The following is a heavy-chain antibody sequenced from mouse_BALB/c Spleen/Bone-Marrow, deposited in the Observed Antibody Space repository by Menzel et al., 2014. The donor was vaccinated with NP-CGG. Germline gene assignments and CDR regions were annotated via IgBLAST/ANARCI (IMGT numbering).Heavy chain of an antibody. CDR2: IYPGNIST. J-gene: IGHJ4*01. Sequence: QVQLQQPGPELVKPGTSMNISCKASGYTFTNFCLHWVKQRPGQGLQWIGWIYPGNISTKYNEKFKGKATLTADKSSSTAYMQFNSLTSEDSAVYFCAREGGTNNTMDYWGQGTSVTVSS. D-gene: IGHD3-3*01. CDR3: AREGGTNNTMDY. CDR1: GYTFTNFC. V-gene: IGHV1S56*01.